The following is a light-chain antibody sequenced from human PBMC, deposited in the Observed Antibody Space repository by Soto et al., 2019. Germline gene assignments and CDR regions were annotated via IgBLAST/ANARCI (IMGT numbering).Light chain of an antibody. CDR2: GAS. J-gene: IGKJ2*01. CDR3: QQYGSSPRYT. Sequence: EIVLTQSPGTLSLSPGERATLSCRASQSVSSSYLAWYQQKPGQAPRLLIYGASSRATRIPDRFSGSGSGTDFPLTISRLEPEDFAVYYCQQYGSSPRYTFGQGTKLEIK. V-gene: IGKV3-20*01. CDR1: QSVSSSY.